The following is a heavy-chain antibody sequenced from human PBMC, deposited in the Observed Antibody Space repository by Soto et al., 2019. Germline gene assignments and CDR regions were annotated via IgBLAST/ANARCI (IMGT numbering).Heavy chain of an antibody. V-gene: IGHV1-69*13. D-gene: IGHD2-2*01. CDR1: IGKPSGGTFRSFA. CDR3: AVNIVVVPAAISYYYGMDV. J-gene: IGHJ6*02. CDR2: FIPFFGSA. Sequence: SVKVSCKASIGKPSGGTFRSFAFSWVRQAPGHGLEWMGGFIPFFGSANYAQKFQDRVTFTADESTSTAYMDLRGLTSDDTAVYYCAVNIVVVPAAISYYYGMDVWGQGTTVTVSS.